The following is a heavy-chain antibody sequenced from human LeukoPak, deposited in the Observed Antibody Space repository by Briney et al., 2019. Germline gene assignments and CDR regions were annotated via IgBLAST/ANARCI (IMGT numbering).Heavy chain of an antibody. Sequence: GGSLRLSCTASGFTFSSYAMSWVRQAPGKGLEWVSAISGSGGSTYYADSVKGRFTISRDNSKNTLYLQMNSLRAEDTAVYYCAKDGEGYGSGSYYPDYWGQGTLVTVSS. J-gene: IGHJ4*02. CDR3: AKDGEGYGSGSYYPDY. CDR2: ISGSGGST. CDR1: GFTFSSYA. D-gene: IGHD3-10*01. V-gene: IGHV3-23*01.